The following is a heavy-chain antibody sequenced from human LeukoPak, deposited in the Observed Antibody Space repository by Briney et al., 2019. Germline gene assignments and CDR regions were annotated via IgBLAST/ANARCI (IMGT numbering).Heavy chain of an antibody. CDR1: GFTFSSYG. D-gene: IGHD6-6*01. J-gene: IGHJ5*02. V-gene: IGHV3-74*01. Sequence: PGGSLRLSCAASGFTFSSYGMSWVRQAPGKGLVWVSRINSDGSSTSYADSVKGRFTISRDNAKNTLYLQTRSLRAEDTAVYYCARGLSGYSSSLGSWGQGTLVTVSS. CDR2: INSDGSST. CDR3: ARGLSGYSSSLGS.